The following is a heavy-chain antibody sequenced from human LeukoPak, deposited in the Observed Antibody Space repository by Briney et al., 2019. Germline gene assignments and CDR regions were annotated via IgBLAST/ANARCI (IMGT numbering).Heavy chain of an antibody. Sequence: GASVKVSCKASGGTFSSYAISWVRQAPGQGVEWMGGIIPIFGTANYAQKFQGRVTITTDESTSTAYMELSSLRSEDTAVYYSARGHDSSGSYFDYWGQGTLVTVSS. CDR1: GGTFSSYA. CDR2: IIPIFGTA. J-gene: IGHJ4*02. CDR3: ARGHDSSGSYFDY. V-gene: IGHV1-69*05. D-gene: IGHD3-22*01.